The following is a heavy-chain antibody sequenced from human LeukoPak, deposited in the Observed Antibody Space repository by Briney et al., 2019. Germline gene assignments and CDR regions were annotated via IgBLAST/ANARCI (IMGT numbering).Heavy chain of an antibody. CDR2: ISSSSSYI. CDR3: ARDSSSTSLDFDY. CDR1: GFTFSSYS. D-gene: IGHD6-6*01. V-gene: IGHV3-21*01. J-gene: IGHJ4*02. Sequence: GGSLRLSCAASGFTFSSYSMNWFRQAPGKGLEWVSSISSSSSYIYYADSVKGRFTISRDNAKNSLYLQMNSLRAEDTAVYYCARDSSSTSLDFDYWGQGTLVTVSS.